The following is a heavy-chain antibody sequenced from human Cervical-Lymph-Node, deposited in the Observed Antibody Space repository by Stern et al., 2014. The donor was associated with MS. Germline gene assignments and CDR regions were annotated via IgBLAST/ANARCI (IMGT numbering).Heavy chain of an antibody. Sequence: EVQLVESGAGLAQPGGSLRLSCAASGLTVSSNYMTWVRQAPGQGLEWLSLIYAGSITNYADSVKGRFTISRDNSENILYLQMNSLRVEDTAVYYCTREMAARRFDPWGQGTLVIVSS. D-gene: IGHD6-6*01. J-gene: IGHJ5*02. CDR1: GLTVSSNY. V-gene: IGHV3-66*01. CDR3: TREMAARRFDP. CDR2: IYAGSIT.